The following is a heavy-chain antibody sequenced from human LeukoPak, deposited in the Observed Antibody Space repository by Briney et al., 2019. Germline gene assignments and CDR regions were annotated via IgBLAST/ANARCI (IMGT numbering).Heavy chain of an antibody. V-gene: IGHV3-53*01. J-gene: IGHJ4*02. CDR3: ARDFGDSERGFDY. Sequence: PGGSLRLSCEVSGFSVSRNYMSWVRQAPGKGLEWVSLIYSDGTTYYADSVKGRFTISKDNSKNTLYLQMNSLRGEDTAIYYCARDFGDSERGFDYWGQGTPVTVSS. D-gene: IGHD4-17*01. CDR1: GFSVSRNY. CDR2: IYSDGTT.